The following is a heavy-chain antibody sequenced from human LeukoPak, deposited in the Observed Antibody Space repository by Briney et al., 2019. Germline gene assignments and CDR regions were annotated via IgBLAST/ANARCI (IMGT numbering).Heavy chain of an antibody. D-gene: IGHD6-13*01. V-gene: IGHV1-2*04. J-gene: IGHJ3*02. CDR2: INPNSGGT. CDR1: GYTFTGYY. Sequence: ASVKVSCKASGYTFTGYYMHWVRQAPGQGLEWMGWINPNSGGTNYAQKFQGWVTMTRDTSISTAYMELSRLRSDDTAVYYCAIGPGAAAGNPLGAFDIWGQGTMVTVSS. CDR3: AIGPGAAAGNPLGAFDI.